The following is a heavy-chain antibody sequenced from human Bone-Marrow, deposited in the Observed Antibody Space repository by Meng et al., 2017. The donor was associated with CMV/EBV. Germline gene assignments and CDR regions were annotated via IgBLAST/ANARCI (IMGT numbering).Heavy chain of an antibody. V-gene: IGHV1-2*06. Sequence: GQLGECGSEAKNPGASVKVSCKTAGYTFVGHYIHWVRQAPGQGLEWMGRINPKSAGTDYVEKFQGKVTMTRDTSNTIVYMELSRLTADDTAVYYCTRTWIDSFTPDFDYWGQGSLVTVSS. CDR2: INPKSAGT. CDR1: GYTFVGHY. CDR3: TRTWIDSFTPDFDY. D-gene: IGHD2-2*03. J-gene: IGHJ4*02.